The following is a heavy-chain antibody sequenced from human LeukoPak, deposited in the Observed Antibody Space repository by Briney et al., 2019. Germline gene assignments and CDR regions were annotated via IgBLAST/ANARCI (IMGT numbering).Heavy chain of an antibody. Sequence: AGGSLRLSCTVSGFTLSNAWMTWVRQAPGKGLEWIGRIKTKADGGTTDYAAPVKGRFTISRDDSKNTLYLQMNSLKTEDTAVYYCTTEVQWSLTDWGQGTLVTVSS. CDR3: TTEVQWSLTD. CDR2: IKTKADGGTT. D-gene: IGHD2-15*01. CDR1: GFTLSNAW. J-gene: IGHJ4*02. V-gene: IGHV3-15*01.